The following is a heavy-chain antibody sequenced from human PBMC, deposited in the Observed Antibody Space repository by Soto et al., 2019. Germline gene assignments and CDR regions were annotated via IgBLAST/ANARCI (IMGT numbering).Heavy chain of an antibody. Sequence: SVKVSCKASGGTFSSYTISWVRQAPGQGLEWMGGIIPIFGTANYAQKFQGRVTITADKSTSTAYMELSSLRAEDTAVYYCVKVRLGTYYYFDSWGQGTLVTVSS. CDR1: GGTFSSYT. CDR3: VKVRLGTYYYFDS. CDR2: IIPIFGTA. D-gene: IGHD1-26*01. V-gene: IGHV1-69*06. J-gene: IGHJ4*02.